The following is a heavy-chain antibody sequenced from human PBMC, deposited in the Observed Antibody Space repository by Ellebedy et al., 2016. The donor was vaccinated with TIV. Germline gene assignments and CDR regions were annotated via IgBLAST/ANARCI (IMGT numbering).Heavy chain of an antibody. D-gene: IGHD2-15*01. Sequence: SETLSLTXTVSGGSISRGSYHWSWIRQPAGKGLEWIGRFYTSGSTDYNPSLKRRVTVSVDTSKNQFFLKLSSVTAADTAVYYCARGHSDCSGGSCYPTSWFDPWGQGTLVTVSS. CDR1: GGSISRGSYH. CDR2: FYTSGST. J-gene: IGHJ5*02. V-gene: IGHV4-61*02. CDR3: ARGHSDCSGGSCYPTSWFDP.